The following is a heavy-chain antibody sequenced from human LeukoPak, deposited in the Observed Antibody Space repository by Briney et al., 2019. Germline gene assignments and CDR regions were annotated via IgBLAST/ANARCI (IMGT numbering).Heavy chain of an antibody. CDR2: ISGSGGST. J-gene: IGHJ4*02. CDR3: AKDQYYYDSSGYPIFDY. V-gene: IGHV3-23*01. Sequence: GGSLRLSCAASGFTFSSYAMSWVRQAPGKGLEWVSAISGSGGSTYYADSVKGRFPISRDNSKNTLYLKMNSLRAEDTAVYYCAKDQYYYDSSGYPIFDYWGQGTLVTVSS. CDR1: GFTFSSYA. D-gene: IGHD3-22*01.